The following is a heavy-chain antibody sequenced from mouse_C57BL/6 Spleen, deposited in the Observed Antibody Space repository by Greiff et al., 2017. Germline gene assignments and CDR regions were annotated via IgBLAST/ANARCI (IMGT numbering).Heavy chain of an antibody. V-gene: IGHV3-6*01. CDR2: ISYDGSN. D-gene: IGHD3-3*01. Sequence: EVHLVESGPGLVKPSQSLSLTCSVTGYSITSGYYWNWIRQFPGNKLEWMGYISYDGSNNYNPSLKNRISITRDTSKNQFFLKLNSVTTEDTATYYCARVLGLDYAMDYWGQGTSVTVSS. CDR3: ARVLGLDYAMDY. CDR1: GYSITSGYY. J-gene: IGHJ4*01.